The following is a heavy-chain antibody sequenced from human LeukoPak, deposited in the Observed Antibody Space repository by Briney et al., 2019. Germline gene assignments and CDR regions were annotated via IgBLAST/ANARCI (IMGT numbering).Heavy chain of an antibody. CDR2: INHSGST. J-gene: IGHJ5*02. D-gene: IGHD5-18*01. Sequence: SETLSLTCAVYGGSFSGYYWSWIRQPPGKGLEWIGEINHSGSTNYNPSLKSRVTISVDTSKNQFSLKLSSVTAADTAVYYCASYSYGYGEVRFDPWGQGTLVTVSS. CDR3: ASYSYGYGEVRFDP. CDR1: GGSFSGYY. V-gene: IGHV4-34*01.